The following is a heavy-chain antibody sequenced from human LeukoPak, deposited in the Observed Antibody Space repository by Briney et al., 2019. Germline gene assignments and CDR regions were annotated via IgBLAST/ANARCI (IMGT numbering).Heavy chain of an antibody. CDR1: GGTFSSYA. V-gene: IGHV1-69*04. D-gene: IGHD3-22*01. Sequence: SVKVSCRASGGTFSSYAISWVRQAPGQGLEWMGRIIPILGIANYAQKFQGRVTITADKSTSTAYMELSSLRSEDTAVYYCARGSSPYYDSSGPPLGYWGQGTLVTVSS. CDR2: IIPILGIA. CDR3: ARGSSPYYDSSGPPLGY. J-gene: IGHJ4*02.